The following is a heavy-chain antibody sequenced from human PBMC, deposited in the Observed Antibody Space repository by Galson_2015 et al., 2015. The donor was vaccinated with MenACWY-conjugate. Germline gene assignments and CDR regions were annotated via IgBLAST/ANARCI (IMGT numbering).Heavy chain of an antibody. CDR2: IYYSGST. V-gene: IGHV4-39*07. CDR3: ARSERRIAGGDY. D-gene: IGHD6-13*01. CDR1: GGSISRSSYY. J-gene: IGHJ4*02. Sequence: SETLSLTCTVSGGSISRSSYYWGWIRQPPGKGLEWIGSIYYSGSTYYNPSLKSRVTISVDTSKNQFSLKLSSVTAADTAVYYCARSERRIAGGDYWGQGTLVTVSS.